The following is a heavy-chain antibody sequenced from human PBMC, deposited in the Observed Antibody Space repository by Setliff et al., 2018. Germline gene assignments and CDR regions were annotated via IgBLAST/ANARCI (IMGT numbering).Heavy chain of an antibody. CDR3: ARDTLALGDITLFDY. CDR2: INLNTGNI. V-gene: IGHV1-2*02. Sequence: ASVKVSCKASGFSFTDYLMNWMRQAPEQGLEWMGRINLNTGNIFYAQEFQGRVTLTRDTSISTAYMELTGLKYDDTAIYYCARDTLALGDITLFDYWGQGTLVTVSS. D-gene: IGHD3-16*01. CDR1: GFSFTDYL. J-gene: IGHJ4*02.